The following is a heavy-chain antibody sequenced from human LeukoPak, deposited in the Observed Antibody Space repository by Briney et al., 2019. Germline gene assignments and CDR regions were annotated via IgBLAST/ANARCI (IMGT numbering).Heavy chain of an antibody. Sequence: GGSLRLSCGASGITFSSYSMNWVRQAPGKGLEWVSYISSSGSTKYYADSVKGRFTISRDNARNSLYLQMNSLRAEDTAVYYCARDLNDPTWIHSQYFDYWGQGTLVTVSS. V-gene: IGHV3-48*01. CDR2: ISSSGSTK. D-gene: IGHD5-18*01. CDR1: GITFSSYS. J-gene: IGHJ4*02. CDR3: ARDLNDPTWIHSQYFDY.